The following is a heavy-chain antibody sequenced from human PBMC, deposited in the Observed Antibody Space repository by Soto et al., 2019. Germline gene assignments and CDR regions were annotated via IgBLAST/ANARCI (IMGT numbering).Heavy chain of an antibody. CDR2: ISNSGNTI. Sequence: GGSLRLSCVASGFVFKNYEMNWVRQAPGKGLEWISYISNSGNTIYVADSMRGRFTISRDNAKNSLFLQMNSLRADDTAVYYCARDIDNRDYYYGLDVWGQGTQGTVS. V-gene: IGHV3-48*03. D-gene: IGHD1-20*01. CDR3: ARDIDNRDYYYGLDV. CDR1: GFVFKNYE. J-gene: IGHJ6*02.